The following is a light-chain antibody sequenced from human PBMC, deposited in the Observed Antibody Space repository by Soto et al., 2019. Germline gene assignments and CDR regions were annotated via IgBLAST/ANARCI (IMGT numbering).Light chain of an antibody. CDR3: QQYSSSLAWT. Sequence: EIVLTQSPGTLSLSPGERATLSCRASQSVSSSYLAWYQQKPGQAPRLLIYGASSRATGIPDRFSGSGSGTDFTLTISRLEPEDFAVYYCQQYSSSLAWTFGQGTKVDIK. CDR2: GAS. CDR1: QSVSSSY. J-gene: IGKJ1*01. V-gene: IGKV3-20*01.